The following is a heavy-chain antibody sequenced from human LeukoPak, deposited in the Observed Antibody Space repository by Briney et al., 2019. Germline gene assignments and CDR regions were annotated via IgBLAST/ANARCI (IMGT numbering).Heavy chain of an antibody. CDR3: ARTYSSTSLFTDY. V-gene: IGHV4-38-2*01. Sequence: SETLSLTCAVSGYSISSGYYWGWIRQPPGKGLEWIGSIYHSGSTYYNPSLKSRVTISVDTSKNQFSLKLSSVTAADTAVYYCARTYSSTSLFTDYWGQGTLVTVSS. CDR2: IYHSGST. D-gene: IGHD2-2*01. J-gene: IGHJ4*02. CDR1: GYSISSGYY.